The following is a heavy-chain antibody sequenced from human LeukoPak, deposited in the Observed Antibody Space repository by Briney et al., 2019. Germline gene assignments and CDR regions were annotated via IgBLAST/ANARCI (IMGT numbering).Heavy chain of an antibody. V-gene: IGHV3-11*01. CDR2: ISSSGSTI. Sequence: GGSLRLSCAASGFTFSDYYMSWIRQAPGKGLEWVSYISSSGSTIYYADSVKGRFTISRDNAKNSLYLQMNSLRAEDTAVYYCAKDRTFIAASYFQHWGQGTLVTVSS. D-gene: IGHD6-13*01. J-gene: IGHJ1*01. CDR3: AKDRTFIAASYFQH. CDR1: GFTFSDYY.